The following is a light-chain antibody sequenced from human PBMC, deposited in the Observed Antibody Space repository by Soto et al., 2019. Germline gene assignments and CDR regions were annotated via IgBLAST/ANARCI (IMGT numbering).Light chain of an antibody. J-gene: IGKJ1*01. CDR1: ETVRSNY. Sequence: IVLTQSPGTLSLSPGERAALSCRASETVRSNYLAWYQQKPGQAPRLLIYGASNRDTGIPARFSGSGSGTDFTLTISRLEPEDFAVYYCQQLGTFGQGTKVEIK. CDR2: GAS. CDR3: QQLGT. V-gene: IGKV3-20*01.